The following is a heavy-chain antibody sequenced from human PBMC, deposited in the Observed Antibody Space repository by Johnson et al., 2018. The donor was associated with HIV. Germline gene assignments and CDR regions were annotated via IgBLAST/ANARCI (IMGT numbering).Heavy chain of an antibody. CDR3: AKARVLYRSDVDALDI. CDR1: GFTFSSYD. Sequence: VQLVESGGDLVQPGGSLRLSCAASGFTFSSYDMHWVRQVRGKGLEWVSGISWNSDNIAYADSVRGRFTIARDNAKNSLHLQMNSLRAEDTAFYYCAKARVLYRSDVDALDIWGQGTMVTVSS. J-gene: IGHJ3*02. D-gene: IGHD6-19*01. CDR2: ISWNSDNI. V-gene: IGHV3-9*01.